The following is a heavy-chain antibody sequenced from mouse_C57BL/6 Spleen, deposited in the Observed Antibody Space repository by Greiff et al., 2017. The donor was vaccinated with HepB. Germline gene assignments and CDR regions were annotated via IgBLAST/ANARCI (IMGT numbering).Heavy chain of an antibody. Sequence: QVTLKESGPGILQSSQTLSLTCSFSGFSLSTSGMGVSWIRQPSGKGLEWLAHIYWDDDKRYNPSLKSRLTISKDTSRNQVFLKITSVDTADTATYYCARSGGSSYLYYFDYWGQGTTLTVSS. D-gene: IGHD1-1*01. CDR1: GFSLSTSGMG. V-gene: IGHV8-12*01. J-gene: IGHJ2*01. CDR2: IYWDDDK. CDR3: ARSGGSSYLYYFDY.